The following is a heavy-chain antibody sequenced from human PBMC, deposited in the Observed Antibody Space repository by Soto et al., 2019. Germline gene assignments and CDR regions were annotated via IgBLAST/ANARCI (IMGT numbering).Heavy chain of an antibody. Sequence: GGSLRLSCAASGFTFDDYAMHWVRQAPGKGLEWVSGISWNSGSIGYADSVKGRFTISRDNAKNSLYLQMNSLRAEDTALYYCAKGGGISIVVVPAASHYYGMDVWGQGTTVTVSS. CDR1: GFTFDDYA. V-gene: IGHV3-9*01. D-gene: IGHD2-2*01. CDR3: AKGGGISIVVVPAASHYYGMDV. CDR2: ISWNSGSI. J-gene: IGHJ6*02.